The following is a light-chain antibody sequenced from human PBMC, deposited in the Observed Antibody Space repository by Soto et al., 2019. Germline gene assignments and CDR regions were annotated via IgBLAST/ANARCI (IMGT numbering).Light chain of an antibody. CDR3: AAWDDNQNGPL. V-gene: IGLV1-44*01. J-gene: IGLJ3*02. CDR2: SDD. CDR1: NSNIGRYS. Sequence: QSVLTQPPSLSGTPGQRVTISCSGSNSNIGRYSVNWYQHFTGTAPKILIYSDDERHSGVPDRFSGSKSGTSASLAISGLQSEDEAEYYCAAWDDNQNGPLFGGGTKLIVL.